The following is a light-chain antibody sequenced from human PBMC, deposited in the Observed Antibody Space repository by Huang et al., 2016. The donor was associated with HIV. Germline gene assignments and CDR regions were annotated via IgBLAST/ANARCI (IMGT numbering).Light chain of an antibody. V-gene: IGKV3-15*01. CDR1: QSVTGN. J-gene: IGKJ1*01. Sequence: VVLTQSPAALSVSPGERVTLSCRASQSVTGNLAWYLQKPGQAPRVLIYDASTRAAGTPARFSGSGSGTEVTLTISSLQSDEFGVYYCQQYTNPPPWTFGQGTRVEI. CDR2: DAS. CDR3: QQYTNPPPWT.